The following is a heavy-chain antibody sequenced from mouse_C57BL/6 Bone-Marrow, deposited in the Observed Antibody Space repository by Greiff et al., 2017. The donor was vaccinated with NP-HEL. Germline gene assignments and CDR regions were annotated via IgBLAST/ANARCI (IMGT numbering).Heavy chain of an antibody. CDR2: IYPGDGDP. V-gene: IGHV1-80*01. J-gene: IGHJ3*01. CDR3: ARGAY. CDR1: GYEFSNYW. Sequence: VQLQQSGAELVKPGASVKLSCTASGYEFSNYWMNWVKQRPGKGLEWIGQIYPGDGDPNYNGKFKDKATLTADKSSSTAYMQLSRLTSDDSAVYFCARGAYWGQGTLVTVSA.